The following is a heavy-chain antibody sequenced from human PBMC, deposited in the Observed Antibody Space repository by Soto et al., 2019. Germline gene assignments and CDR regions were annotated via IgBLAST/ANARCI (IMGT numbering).Heavy chain of an antibody. J-gene: IGHJ4*02. V-gene: IGHV3-23*01. CDR3: AKDRHYGSGTYSDSYLDY. CDR1: GFTFNSYA. CDR2: ISGSGGTT. D-gene: IGHD3-10*01. Sequence: EVQLLESGGGLVQPGGSLRLSCGGSGFTFNSYAMTWVRQAPGTGLEWVSAISGSGGTTYYANSVKGRVTIASDQSKDTPYLQMNRLRAEDTAIYYCAKDRHYGSGTYSDSYLDYWGQGNLVTVSS.